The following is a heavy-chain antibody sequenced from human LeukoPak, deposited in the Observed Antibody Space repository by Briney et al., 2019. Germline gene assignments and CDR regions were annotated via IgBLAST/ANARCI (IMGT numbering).Heavy chain of an antibody. Sequence: SETLSLTCTVSGGSVSSGSHYWSWIRQPPGKGLEWIGYIYYSGSTNYNPSLKSRVTISVDTSKNQFSLKLSSVTAADTAVYYCARGPRRGMIVVVTYFDYWGQGTLVTVSS. V-gene: IGHV4-61*01. CDR3: ARGPRRGMIVVVTYFDY. D-gene: IGHD3-22*01. CDR2: IYYSGST. CDR1: GGSVSSGSHY. J-gene: IGHJ4*02.